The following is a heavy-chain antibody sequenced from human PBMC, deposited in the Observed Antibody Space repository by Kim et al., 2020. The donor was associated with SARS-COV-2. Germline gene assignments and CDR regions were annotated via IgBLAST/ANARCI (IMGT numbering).Heavy chain of an antibody. CDR3: ATAVSQTYYYGMDV. V-gene: IGHV3-23*01. CDR2: ISVGTGST. CDR1: GFTFSNYA. D-gene: IGHD2-8*01. J-gene: IGHJ6*02. Sequence: GGSLRLSCAASGFTFSNYAMNWVRQAPGKGLEWVSAISVGTGSTYYADSVKGRFTISRDNSKSTLSLQMSSLRAEDTAVYYCATAVSQTYYYGMDVRGQGTTVTVSS.